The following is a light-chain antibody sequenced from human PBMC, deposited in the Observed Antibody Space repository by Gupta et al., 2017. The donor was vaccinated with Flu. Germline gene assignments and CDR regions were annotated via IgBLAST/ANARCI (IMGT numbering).Light chain of an antibody. V-gene: IGKV3-11*01. J-gene: IGKJ4*01. CDR2: DSS. CDR3: QQRSNWPPLT. CDR1: QSVSSY. Sequence: TVLTQSPATLSLSPGERATLSCRASQSVSSYLAWYQQKPGQAPRLLIYDSSNRATGIPARFSGSGSGTDFTLTISSLEPEDFAVYYCQQRSNWPPLTFGGGTKVEIK.